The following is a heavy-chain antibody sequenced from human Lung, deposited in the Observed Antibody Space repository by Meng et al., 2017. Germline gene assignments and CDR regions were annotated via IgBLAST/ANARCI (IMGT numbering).Heavy chain of an antibody. J-gene: IGHJ3*02. Sequence: GESLKISCAATGFTVSSNHMSWVRQAPGKGLEWVSVIYSGGSTYYADSVQGRFTISRDNSKNTLYLEMNSLRAEDTAVYYSERGDAFDIWGQGTMVTVSS. V-gene: IGHV3-53*01. CDR1: GFTVSSNH. CDR2: IYSGGST. CDR3: ERGDAFDI.